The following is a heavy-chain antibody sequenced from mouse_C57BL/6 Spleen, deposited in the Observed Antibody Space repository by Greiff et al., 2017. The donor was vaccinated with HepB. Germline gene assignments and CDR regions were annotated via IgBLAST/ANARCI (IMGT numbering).Heavy chain of an antibody. CDR1: GYTFTSYW. J-gene: IGHJ1*03. CDR3: VRLGVSATGVATDWYFDV. Sequence: QVQLQQPGAELVKPGASVKLSCKASGYTFTSYWMHWVKQRPGQGLEWIGMIHPNSGSTNYNEKFKSKATLTVDKSSSTAYMQLSSLTSEDSAVYYGVRLGVSATGVATDWYFDVWGTGTTVTVSS. D-gene: IGHD1-1*01. V-gene: IGHV1-64*01. CDR2: IHPNSGST.